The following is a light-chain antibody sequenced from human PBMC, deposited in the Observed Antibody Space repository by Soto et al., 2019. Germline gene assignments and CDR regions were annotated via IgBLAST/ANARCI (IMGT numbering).Light chain of an antibody. V-gene: IGKV1-5*03. CDR3: QQYTVLWT. Sequence: VQLTQSPSTLSSCVGDVFTITCRASRSLHTWLAWYQQKPGKAPRLLIYEASNLEVGVPSRFSGSGFGTEFTLTISSLQPDDVATYYCQQYTVLWTFGPGTKVDIK. J-gene: IGKJ1*01. CDR2: EAS. CDR1: RSLHTW.